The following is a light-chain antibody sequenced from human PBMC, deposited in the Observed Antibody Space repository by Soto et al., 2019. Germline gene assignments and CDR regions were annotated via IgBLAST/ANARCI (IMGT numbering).Light chain of an antibody. CDR3: QQYGSSPQT. CDR1: QSVSSSY. Sequence: EIVLTQSPGTLSLSPGERATLSCRASQSVSSSYLAWYQQKPGQAPRLLIYGSSTRATGIPDRFSGSGSGKEFTLTIDRLEPEDCAVYYCQQYGSSPQTFGQGTKVEIK. V-gene: IGKV3-20*01. J-gene: IGKJ1*01. CDR2: GSS.